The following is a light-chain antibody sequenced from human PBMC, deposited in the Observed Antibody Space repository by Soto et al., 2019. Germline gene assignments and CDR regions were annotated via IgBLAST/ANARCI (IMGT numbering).Light chain of an antibody. V-gene: IGKV1-5*01. CDR2: DAS. Sequence: DIQMTQSPSFLSASVGDRVTITCRPSQGISSYLACYQQKPGKSPNLLIYDASSLESGVPSRSSGSGSGTEFTLTISSLQPDDVATYYCQQSRTFGQGTKVDIK. CDR1: QGISSY. CDR3: QQSRT. J-gene: IGKJ1*01.